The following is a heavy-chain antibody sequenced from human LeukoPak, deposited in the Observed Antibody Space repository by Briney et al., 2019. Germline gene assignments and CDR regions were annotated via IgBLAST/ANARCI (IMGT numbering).Heavy chain of an antibody. CDR1: GGSISSGDYY. V-gene: IGHV4-30-4*08. CDR2: IYYSGST. J-gene: IGHJ1*01. CDR3: ASGYSSGWYFQH. D-gene: IGHD6-25*01. Sequence: PSQTLSLTCTVSGGSISSGDYYWSWIRQPPGKGLEGIVYIYYSGSTYYNPSLKRRVTISVDKSKTQFSLNLSSVPAADTAAYYCASGYSSGWYFQHWGQGTLVTVSS.